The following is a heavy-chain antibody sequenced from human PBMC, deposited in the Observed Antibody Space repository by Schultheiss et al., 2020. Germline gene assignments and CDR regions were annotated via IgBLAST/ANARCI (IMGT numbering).Heavy chain of an antibody. CDR2: IYWNDDK. CDR1: GFSLSTSGVG. CDR3: AHEYGGNSGFDY. D-gene: IGHD4-23*01. V-gene: IGHV2-5*01. Sequence: SGPTLVKPTQTLTLTCTFSGFSLSTSGVGVGWIRQPPGKALEWLALIYWNDDKRYSPSLKSRLTITKDTSKNQVVLTMTNMDPVDTATYHCAHEYGGNSGFDYWGQGTLVTVSS. J-gene: IGHJ4*02.